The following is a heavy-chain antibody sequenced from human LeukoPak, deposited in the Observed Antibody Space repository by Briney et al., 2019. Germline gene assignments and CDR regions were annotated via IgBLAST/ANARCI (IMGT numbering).Heavy chain of an antibody. CDR3: ARSYSSSWPTGDYFDY. CDR2: ISYDGSNK. CDR1: GFTFSSYA. D-gene: IGHD6-13*01. J-gene: IGHJ4*02. V-gene: IGHV3-30*04. Sequence: PGGSLRVSCAAFGFTFSSYAMHWVRQAPGKGLEWVAVISYDGSNKYYADSVKGRFSISRDNSKNTLYLQMNSLRAEDTAVYYCARSYSSSWPTGDYFDYWGQGTLVTVSS.